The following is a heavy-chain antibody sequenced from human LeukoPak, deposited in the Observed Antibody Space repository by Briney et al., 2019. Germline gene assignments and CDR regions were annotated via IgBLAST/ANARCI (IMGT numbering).Heavy chain of an antibody. D-gene: IGHD5-18*01. CDR1: GYTFTSYG. CDR3: AREIGPRQLHLWGSAFDS. J-gene: IGHJ4*02. V-gene: IGHV1-18*01. Sequence: ASVKVSCKASGYTFTSYGISWVRQAPGQGLEWMGWISAYNGNTNYAQKLQGRVTMTTDTSTSTAYMELSRLRSEDTAVYYCAREIGPRQLHLWGSAFDSWGQGTLVTVSS. CDR2: ISAYNGNT.